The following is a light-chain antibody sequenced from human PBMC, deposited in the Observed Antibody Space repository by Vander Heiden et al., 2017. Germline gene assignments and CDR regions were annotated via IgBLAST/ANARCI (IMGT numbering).Light chain of an antibody. V-gene: IGKV3-15*01. CDR2: GAS. J-gene: IGKJ2*01. CDR3: QQYNNWPPYT. CDR1: QSVSSN. Sequence: EIVMTQSPATLSASPGERATLSCRASQSVSSNLAWYQQKPGQAPRLLSDGASTRATGIPARFSGSGSGTEFTLTISSLQSEDFAVYDCQQYNNWPPYTFGQGTKLEIK.